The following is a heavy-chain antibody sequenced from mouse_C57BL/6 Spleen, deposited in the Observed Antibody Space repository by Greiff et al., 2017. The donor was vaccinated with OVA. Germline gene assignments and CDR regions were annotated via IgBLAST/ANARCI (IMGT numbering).Heavy chain of an antibody. V-gene: IGHV1-80*01. CDR3: AKYLITTVVGGAMDY. CDR1: GYAFSSYW. Sequence: QVQLQQSGAELVKPGASVKISCKASGYAFSSYWMNWVKQRPGKGLEWIGQIYPGDGDTNYNGKFKGKATLTADKSSSTAYMQLSSLTSEDSAVYFCAKYLITTVVGGAMDYWGQGTSVTVSS. D-gene: IGHD1-1*01. J-gene: IGHJ4*01. CDR2: IYPGDGDT.